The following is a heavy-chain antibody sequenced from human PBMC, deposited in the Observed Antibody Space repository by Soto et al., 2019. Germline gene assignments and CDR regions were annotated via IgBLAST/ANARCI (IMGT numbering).Heavy chain of an antibody. J-gene: IGHJ4*02. CDR2: INPSGGST. D-gene: IGHD4-4*01. CDR1: GYTFTSYY. CDR3: ARPPTVTTAAYELDY. Sequence: ASVKVSCKASGYTFTSYYMHWVRQAPGQGLEWMGIINPSGGSTSYAQKFQGRVTMTRDTSTNTVYMELSSLRSEDTAVYYCARPPTVTTAAYELDYWGQGTLVTVSS. V-gene: IGHV1-46*01.